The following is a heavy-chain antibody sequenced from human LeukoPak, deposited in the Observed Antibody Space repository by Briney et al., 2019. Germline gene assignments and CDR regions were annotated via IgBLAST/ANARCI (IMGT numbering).Heavy chain of an antibody. V-gene: IGHV3-30*18. D-gene: IGHD3-10*01. CDR1: GFIFSSYG. CDR3: AKAVLPRELLWFGELLH. CDR2: ISYDGSNK. Sequence: PGGSLRLSCAASGFIFSSYGMHWVRQAPGKGLEWVAVISYDGSNKYYADSVKGRFTISRDNSKNTLYLQMNSLRAEDTAVYYCAKAVLPRELLWFGELLHWGQGTLVTVSS. J-gene: IGHJ4*02.